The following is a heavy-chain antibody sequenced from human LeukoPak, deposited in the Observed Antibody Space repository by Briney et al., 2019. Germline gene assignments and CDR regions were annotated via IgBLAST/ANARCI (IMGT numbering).Heavy chain of an antibody. D-gene: IGHD5-18*01. CDR1: EFTFSSHW. V-gene: IGHV3-7*01. CDR2: IKEDGSEK. J-gene: IGHJ6*02. Sequence: GGYLRLSCAASEFTFSSHWMSWVRQAPGKGLEWVANIKEDGSEKYYVDSVKGRFTISRDNAKNSLYLQMNSLRAEDTAVYYCCRRWLNYYYYGMDVWGQGTTVTVSS. CDR3: CRRWLNYYYYGMDV.